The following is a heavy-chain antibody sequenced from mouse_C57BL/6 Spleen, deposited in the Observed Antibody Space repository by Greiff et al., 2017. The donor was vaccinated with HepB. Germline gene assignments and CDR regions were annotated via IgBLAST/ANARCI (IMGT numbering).Heavy chain of an antibody. CDR1: GYTFTSYW. D-gene: IGHD2-4*01. Sequence: VKLQQPGAELVKPGASVKMSCKASGYTFTSYWITWVKQRPGQGLEWIGDIYPGSGSTNYNEKFKSKATLTVDTSSRTAYMQLSSLTSEDSAVYYCARAQDYDGAWFAYWGQGTLVTVSA. CDR2: IYPGSGST. CDR3: ARAQDYDGAWFAY. V-gene: IGHV1-55*01. J-gene: IGHJ3*01.